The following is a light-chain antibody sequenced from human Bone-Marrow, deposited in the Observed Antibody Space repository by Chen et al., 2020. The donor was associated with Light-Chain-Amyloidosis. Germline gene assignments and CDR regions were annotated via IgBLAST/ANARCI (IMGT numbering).Light chain of an antibody. CDR2: RDT. V-gene: IGLV3-25*03. CDR1: DLPTKY. Sequence: SYELTQPPSVSVSPGQTARITCSGDDLPTKYAYWYQQKPGQAPVLVIHRDTERPSGISERFSGSSAGTTATLTISGGQAEDEADYHCQSADSSGTYEVTFGGGTKLTVL. CDR3: QSADSSGTYEVT. J-gene: IGLJ2*01.